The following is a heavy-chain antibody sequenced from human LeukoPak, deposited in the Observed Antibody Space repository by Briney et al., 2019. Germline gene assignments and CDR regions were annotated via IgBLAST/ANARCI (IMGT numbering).Heavy chain of an antibody. J-gene: IGHJ4*02. D-gene: IGHD3-10*01. V-gene: IGHV4-39*01. CDR1: GDSISSSNFY. Sequence: SETLSLTCTVSGDSISSSNFYWGWIRQPPGKGLAWIESIYYGRSNFYSPSIKSRITISVDASTHQFSLNLNSVTAADTAVYYCARHPPYCSRSWGAYYFDHWGQGNLVTVSS. CDR3: ARHPPYCSRSWGAYYFDH. CDR2: IYYGRSN.